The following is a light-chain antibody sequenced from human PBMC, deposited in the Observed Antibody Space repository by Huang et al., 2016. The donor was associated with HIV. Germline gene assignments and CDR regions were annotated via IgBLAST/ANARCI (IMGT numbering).Light chain of an antibody. CDR3: QQYGNSLFT. CDR2: GAS. CDR1: QSISSSY. Sequence: EIVLTQSPGTLSLFPGERATLSCRASQSISSSYLAWYQQKPGQAPRLLIYGASGRATGVPDRFSGSGSGTDFILTISRLEPEDFAVYYCQQYGNSLFTFGPGTKVDIK. J-gene: IGKJ3*01. V-gene: IGKV3-20*01.